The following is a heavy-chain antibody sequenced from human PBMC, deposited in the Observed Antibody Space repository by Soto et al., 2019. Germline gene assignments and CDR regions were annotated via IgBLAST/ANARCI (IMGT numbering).Heavy chain of an antibody. CDR1: GASLSDNY. CDR2: INHSGNT. D-gene: IGHD2-21*01. V-gene: IGHV4-34*01. CDR3: ARGGGEFDA. Sequence: SETLSLTCAVYGASLSDNYCNWLRQPPGKGLEWIGEINHSGNTNYNPSLRSRVTISIDTSKNQLSLNLRSVSAADTAVYYCARGGGEFDAWGQGTPVTVSS. J-gene: IGHJ5*02.